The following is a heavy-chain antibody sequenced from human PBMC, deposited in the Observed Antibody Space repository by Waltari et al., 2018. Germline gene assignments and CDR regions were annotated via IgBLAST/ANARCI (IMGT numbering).Heavy chain of an antibody. Sequence: EVQLLESGGGLIQPGGSMRLSCAASGFSFSNHGMSWVRQAPGRGPEWVSSISSSGSSTFYADSGKGRFTISRDNSKNMMYLQMNSLGAEDAAVYYCAKIAQMGRWYFALWGRGTLVTVSS. J-gene: IGHJ2*01. CDR3: AKIAQMGRWYFAL. D-gene: IGHD2-8*01. CDR1: GFSFSNHG. CDR2: ISSSGSST. V-gene: IGHV3-23*01.